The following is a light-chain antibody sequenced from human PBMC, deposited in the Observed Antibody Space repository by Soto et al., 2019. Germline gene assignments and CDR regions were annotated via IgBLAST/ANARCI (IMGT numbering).Light chain of an antibody. V-gene: IGKV4-1*01. CDR1: QSVLYSSNNKNY. J-gene: IGKJ2*01. CDR2: WAS. CDR3: LQYFSSPYT. Sequence: DIVMTQSPDSLAVSLGERATINCKSSQSVLYSSNNKNYLTWYQQKPGQPPKLLIYWASTRESGVPDRFSGIESRTDFTLTISSLQAEVVAVYYCLQYFSSPYTFGQGTKLEIK.